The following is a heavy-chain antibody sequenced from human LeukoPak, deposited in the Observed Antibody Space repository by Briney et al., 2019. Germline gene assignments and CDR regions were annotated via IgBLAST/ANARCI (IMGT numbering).Heavy chain of an antibody. J-gene: IGHJ4*02. CDR3: ARGPLAVAGTVFDY. V-gene: IGHV3-73*01. Sequence: PGGSLRLSCAASGFTFSGSAMHWVRQASGKGLEWVGRIRSKANSYATAYAASVKGRFTISRDDSKNTAYLQMNSLKTEDTAVYYCARGPLAVAGTVFDYWGQGTLVTVSS. CDR1: GFTFSGSA. D-gene: IGHD6-19*01. CDR2: IRSKANSYAT.